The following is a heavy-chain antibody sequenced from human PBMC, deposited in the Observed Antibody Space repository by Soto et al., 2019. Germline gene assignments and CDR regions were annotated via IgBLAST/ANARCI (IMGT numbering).Heavy chain of an antibody. CDR3: ARIGYAYGDYPSWSDP. V-gene: IGHV4-28*01. Sequence: SETLSLTCSVSGYSISSSNWWVWIRQPPGKGLEWIGYIYYIWSTYYTPSLRSRVTMSVDTSKNQFSLKLSSVTAVDTARHYCARIGYAYGDYPSWSDPCGQGTL. CDR2: IYYIWST. CDR1: GYSISSSNW. J-gene: IGHJ5*02. D-gene: IGHD4-17*01.